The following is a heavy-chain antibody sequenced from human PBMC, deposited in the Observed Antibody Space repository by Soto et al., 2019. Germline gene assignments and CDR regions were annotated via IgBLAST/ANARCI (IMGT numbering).Heavy chain of an antibody. D-gene: IGHD1-20*01. CDR2: IYYSGST. Sequence: QLQLQESGPGLVKPSETLSLTCTVSGGSISSSSYYWGWIRQPPGKGLEWIGSIYYSGSTYYNPSLKSRVTISVDTSKNQFSLKLSSVTAADTAVYYCARQVGKNGVTGRGFDYWGQGTLVTVSS. V-gene: IGHV4-39*01. J-gene: IGHJ4*02. CDR1: GGSISSSSYY. CDR3: ARQVGKNGVTGRGFDY.